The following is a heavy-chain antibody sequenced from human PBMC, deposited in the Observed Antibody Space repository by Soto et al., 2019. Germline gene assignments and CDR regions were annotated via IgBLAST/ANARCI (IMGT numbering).Heavy chain of an antibody. CDR3: ARGHFVSGENY. CDR2: IYYSGST. CDR1: GGSISSGGYY. V-gene: IGHV4-31*03. J-gene: IGHJ4*02. Sequence: QVQLQESGPGLVKPSQTLSLTCTVSGGSISSGGYYWSWIRQHPGKGLEGIGYIYYSGSTYYNPSLKSRVTISVDTSKNQFALKLSSVTAADTAVYYCARGHFVSGENYWGQGTLVTVSS. D-gene: IGHD3-3*02.